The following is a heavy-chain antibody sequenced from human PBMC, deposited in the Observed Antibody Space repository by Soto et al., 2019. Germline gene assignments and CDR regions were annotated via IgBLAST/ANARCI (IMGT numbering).Heavy chain of an antibody. CDR2: ISAYNGNT. Sequence: QLVQSGAEVKKPGASVKVSCKASGYTFTNYVISWVRQAPGQGLEWMGWISAYNGNTNYAQKLQGRVTMTTNTPTSTGYMELRSLRSDDTAVYYCARKTSGSSYEIFGYWGQGTLVTVSS. D-gene: IGHD1-26*01. J-gene: IGHJ4*02. V-gene: IGHV1-18*01. CDR1: GYTFTNYV. CDR3: ARKTSGSSYEIFGY.